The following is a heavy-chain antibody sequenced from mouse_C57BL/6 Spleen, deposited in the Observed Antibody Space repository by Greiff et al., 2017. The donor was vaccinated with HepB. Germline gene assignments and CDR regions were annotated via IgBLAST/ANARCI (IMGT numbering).Heavy chain of an antibody. CDR3: AIPLLLRWDYAMDY. J-gene: IGHJ4*01. D-gene: IGHD1-1*01. Sequence: EVKVVESGGGLVKPGGSLKLSCAASGFTFSDYGMHWVRQAPEKGLEWVAYISSGSSTIYYADTVKGRFTISRDNAKNTLFLQMTSLRSEDTAMYYCAIPLLLRWDYAMDYWGQGTSVTVSS. CDR1: GFTFSDYG. CDR2: ISSGSSTI. V-gene: IGHV5-17*01.